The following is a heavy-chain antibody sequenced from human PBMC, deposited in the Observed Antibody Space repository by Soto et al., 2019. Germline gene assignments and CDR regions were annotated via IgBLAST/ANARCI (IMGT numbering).Heavy chain of an antibody. D-gene: IGHD5-18*01. CDR1: GFTFDDYA. CDR2: ISWNSGSI. CDR3: AKDRVDTAMAFYFDY. Sequence: DVQLVESGGGLVQPGRSLRLSCAASGFTFDDYAMHWVRQAPGKGLEWVSGISWNSGSIGYADSVKGRFTISRDNAKNSLYLQMNSLRAEDTALYHCAKDRVDTAMAFYFDYWGQGTLVTVSS. V-gene: IGHV3-9*01. J-gene: IGHJ4*02.